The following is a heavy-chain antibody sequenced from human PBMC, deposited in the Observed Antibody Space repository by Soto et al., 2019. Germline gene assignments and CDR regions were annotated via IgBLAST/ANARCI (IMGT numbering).Heavy chain of an antibody. D-gene: IGHD5-18*01. CDR2: ISGGGGNT. J-gene: IGHJ4*02. CDR3: AKGRGGSLYNYGGGPDN. Sequence: EVHLLESGGGLVKPGGSQRLSCVASGFTFNSYAMSWVRQAPGRGLEWVSGISGGGGNTYYADSVKGRFTISRDNSKDTLYLQMTSLRAEDTALYYCAKGRGGSLYNYGGGPDNWGQGTLLTVSS. CDR1: GFTFNSYA. V-gene: IGHV3-23*01.